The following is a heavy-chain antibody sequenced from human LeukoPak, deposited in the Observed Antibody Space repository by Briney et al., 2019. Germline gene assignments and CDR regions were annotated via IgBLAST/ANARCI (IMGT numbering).Heavy chain of an antibody. CDR2: IIPIFGTA. Sequence: GASVKVSCKASGGTFSSYAISWVRQAPGQGLEWMGGIIPIFGTANYAQKFQGRVTITADESTSTAYMGLSSLRSEDTAVYYCARGLSSGSYPHWGQGTLVTVSS. J-gene: IGHJ4*02. D-gene: IGHD1-26*01. CDR3: ARGLSSGSYPH. V-gene: IGHV1-69*13. CDR1: GGTFSSYA.